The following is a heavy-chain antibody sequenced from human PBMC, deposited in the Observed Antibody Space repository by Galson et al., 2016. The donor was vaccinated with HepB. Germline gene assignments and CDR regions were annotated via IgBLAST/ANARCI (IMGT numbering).Heavy chain of an antibody. CDR1: TYSFNTYW. CDR2: IYPDDSDT. V-gene: IGHV5-51*01. Sequence: QSGAEVKKPGESLKISCKGSTYSFNTYWIGWARQLPGKGLEWMGIIYPDDSDTRYSPSFRGQVTISADKSITTAYLQWSSLKASDTAMYYCARRTGGVEGTGFDYWGQGTQVTVSS. D-gene: IGHD3/OR15-3a*01. J-gene: IGHJ4*02. CDR3: ARRTGGVEGTGFDY.